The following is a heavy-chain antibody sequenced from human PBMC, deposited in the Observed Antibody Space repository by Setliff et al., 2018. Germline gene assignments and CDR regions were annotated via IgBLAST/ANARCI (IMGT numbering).Heavy chain of an antibody. D-gene: IGHD3-22*01. CDR3: ARDFDSSGNFDY. Sequence: SETLSLTCIVSGGSISSGSYYWSWIRQPAGKGLEWIGRIYTSGSTNYNPSLKSRVTISIDTSKDQFSLKLSSVTAADTAVYYCARDFDSSGNFDYWGQGTLVTVSS. CDR1: GGSISSGSYY. CDR2: IYTSGST. V-gene: IGHV4-61*02. J-gene: IGHJ4*02.